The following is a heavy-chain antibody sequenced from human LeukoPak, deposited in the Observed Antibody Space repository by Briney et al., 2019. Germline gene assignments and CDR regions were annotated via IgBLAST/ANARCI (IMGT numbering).Heavy chain of an antibody. CDR1: GFPFNSYS. Sequence: PGGSLRLSCAASGFPFNSYSMNWVRQAPGKGLEWLSYITDTGSSIFYAESVKGRFTISRDNAKNSLYLQMNSLRAEDTAVYYCARDPRDLEWVRTHINYYYMDVWGKGTTVTVSS. V-gene: IGHV3-48*04. D-gene: IGHD3-3*01. CDR2: ITDTGSSI. CDR3: ARDPRDLEWVRTHINYYYMDV. J-gene: IGHJ6*03.